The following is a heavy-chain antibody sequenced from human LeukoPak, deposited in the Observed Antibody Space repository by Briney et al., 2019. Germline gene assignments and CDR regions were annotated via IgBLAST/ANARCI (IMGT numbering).Heavy chain of an antibody. D-gene: IGHD3-16*01. J-gene: IGHJ4*02. CDR3: ARGGGYFNY. CDR2: IYYSGSA. Sequence: SETLSLTCTVPGGSISSYYWSWIRQPPGKGLEWIGYIYYSGSANYNPSLKSRVTISVDTSKTQLSLKLSSVTAADTAVYYCARGGGYFNYWGQGTLVTVSS. V-gene: IGHV4-59*01. CDR1: GGSISSYY.